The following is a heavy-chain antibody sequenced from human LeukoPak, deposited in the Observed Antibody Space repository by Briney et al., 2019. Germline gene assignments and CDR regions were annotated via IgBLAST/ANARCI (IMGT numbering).Heavy chain of an antibody. D-gene: IGHD5-18*01. CDR3: ARGGDTAFDY. CDR2: INHSGST. V-gene: IGHV4-34*01. CDR1: GGSFSGYY. Sequence: NTSETLSLTCAVYGGSFSGYYWSWIRQPPGKGLEWIREINHSGSTNYNPSLKSRVTISVDTSKNQFSLKLSSVTAADTAVYYCARGGDTAFDYWGQGTLVTVSS. J-gene: IGHJ4*02.